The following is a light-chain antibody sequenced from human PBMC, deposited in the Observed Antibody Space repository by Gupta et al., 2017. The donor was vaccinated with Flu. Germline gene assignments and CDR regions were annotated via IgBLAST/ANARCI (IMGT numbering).Light chain of an antibody. V-gene: IGLV3-25*03. CDR3: QSADSTSTYYV. Sequence: GDALPNQYVYWFHQKPGQAPALLIYKGTERPSGIPERFSASGSGTTVTLTIRGVQAEDEADYYCQSADSTSTYYVFGAGTKFTVL. CDR2: KGT. J-gene: IGLJ1*01. CDR1: ALPNQY.